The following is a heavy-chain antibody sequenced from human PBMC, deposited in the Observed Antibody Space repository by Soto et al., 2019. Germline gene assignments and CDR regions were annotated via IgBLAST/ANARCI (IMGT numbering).Heavy chain of an antibody. V-gene: IGHV3-74*01. J-gene: IGHJ4*02. CDR2: INADGSSI. Sequence: GGSLRLSCAASGFTFSSDWMHWVRQAPGKGLVWLSHINADGSSIRYADSVRGRLTISRDNAKNTLFLQMSSLTAEDTAVYFCARDRLNNAYNTFFDYWGQGTLVTVSS. CDR1: GFTFSSDW. CDR3: ARDRLNNAYNTFFDY. D-gene: IGHD1-1*01.